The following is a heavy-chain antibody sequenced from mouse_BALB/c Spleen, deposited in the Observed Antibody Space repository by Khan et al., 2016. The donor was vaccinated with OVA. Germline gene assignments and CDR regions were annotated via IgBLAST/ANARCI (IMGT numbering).Heavy chain of an antibody. CDR1: GYSITSDYA. CDR2: ISSSGSA. Sequence: EVQLQESGPGLVKPSQSLSLTCTVTGYSITSDYAWNWIRQFPGDRLEWMGYISSSGSASYNPSLKSRISITRDTSKNQFFLQLKSVTTEDTATYFCARSFYYSYGYGLDYWGRGSSVTVSS. CDR3: ARSFYYSYGYGLDY. V-gene: IGHV3-2*02. D-gene: IGHD2-14*01. J-gene: IGHJ4*01.